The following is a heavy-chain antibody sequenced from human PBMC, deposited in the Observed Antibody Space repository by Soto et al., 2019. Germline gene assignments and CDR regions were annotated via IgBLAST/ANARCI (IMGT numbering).Heavy chain of an antibody. CDR2: ISGSGGST. CDR3: AKILGSAAILNYYYGMDV. J-gene: IGHJ6*02. V-gene: IGHV3-23*01. Sequence: PGGSLRLSCAASGFTFSSYAMSWVRQAPGKGLEWVSAISGSGGSTYYADSVKGRFTISRDKSKNTLYLQMNSLRAEDTAVYYCAKILGSAAILNYYYGMDVWGQGTTVTVSS. CDR1: GFTFSSYA. D-gene: IGHD2-2*02.